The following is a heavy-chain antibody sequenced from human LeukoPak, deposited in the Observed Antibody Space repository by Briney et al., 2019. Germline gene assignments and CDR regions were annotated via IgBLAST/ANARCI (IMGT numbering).Heavy chain of an antibody. V-gene: IGHV1-18*01. Sequence: ASVKVSCKASGGTFSSYAISWVRQAPGQGLEWMGWISAYNGNTNYAQKLQGRVTMTTDTSTSTAYMELSSLRSEDTAVYYCARARLPYSSSWGGFDPWGQGTLVTVSS. CDR3: ARARLPYSSSWGGFDP. D-gene: IGHD6-13*01. J-gene: IGHJ5*02. CDR1: GGTFSSYA. CDR2: ISAYNGNT.